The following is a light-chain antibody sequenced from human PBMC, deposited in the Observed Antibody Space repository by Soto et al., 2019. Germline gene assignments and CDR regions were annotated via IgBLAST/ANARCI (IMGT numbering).Light chain of an antibody. CDR3: QQYNSYSGT. V-gene: IGKV1-5*01. Sequence: DIQMTQSPSTLXAXXXXXXXXXCRASXSXSSWLAWYQQKPGKAPKLLIYDASSLESGVPSRFSGSGSGTEFTLTISSLQPDDFATYYCQQYNSYSGTFGQGTKVEIK. J-gene: IGKJ1*01. CDR1: XSXSSW. CDR2: DAS.